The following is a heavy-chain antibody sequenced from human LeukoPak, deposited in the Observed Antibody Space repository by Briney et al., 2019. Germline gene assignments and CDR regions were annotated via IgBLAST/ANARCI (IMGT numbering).Heavy chain of an antibody. CDR3: TREVGSWFDY. CDR2: IRDKAKTDAT. D-gene: IGHD6-13*01. Sequence: GGSLTLSCAASGFTFSGSAMHWFRQASGRGLEWVRRIRDKAKTDATSYATSVKGRFTIYRDDLKNTAYLQMNSLKTEDTALYYCTREVGSWFDYWGQGTLVTVSS. J-gene: IGHJ4*02. CDR1: GFTFSGSA. V-gene: IGHV3-73*01.